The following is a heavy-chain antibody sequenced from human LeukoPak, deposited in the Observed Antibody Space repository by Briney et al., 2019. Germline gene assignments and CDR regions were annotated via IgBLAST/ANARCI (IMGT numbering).Heavy chain of an antibody. V-gene: IGHV1-18*01. J-gene: IGHJ4*02. D-gene: IGHD6-19*01. CDR3: ASAIAVAGAFDY. Sequence: ASVKVSCKASGYTFTSYGISWVRQAAGQGLEWMGWISAYNGNTNYAQKLQGRVTMTTDTSTSTAYMELRSLRSDDTAVYYCASAIAVAGAFDYWGQGTLVTVSS. CDR2: ISAYNGNT. CDR1: GYTFTSYG.